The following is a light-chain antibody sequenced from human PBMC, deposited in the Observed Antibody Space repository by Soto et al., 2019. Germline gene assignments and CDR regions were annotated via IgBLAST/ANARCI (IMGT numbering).Light chain of an antibody. CDR3: QQRNNWPPGIT. CDR2: AAS. V-gene: IGKV3-11*01. CDR1: QSVSSSY. J-gene: IGKJ5*01. Sequence: EIGLTQSPGTLSLSPGERATLSCRASQSVSSSYLAWYRQKPGQAPRLLIYAASNRATGIPARFSGSGSGTDFTLTISSLEPEDFAVYYCQQRNNWPPGITFGQGTRLDI.